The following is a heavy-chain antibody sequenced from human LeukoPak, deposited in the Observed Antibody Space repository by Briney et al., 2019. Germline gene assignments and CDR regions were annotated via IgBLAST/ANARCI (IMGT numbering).Heavy chain of an antibody. V-gene: IGHV1-8*01. Sequence: ASVKVSCKASGYTFTSYDINWVRQATGQGLEWMGWMNPNSGNTGYAQKFQGRVTMTRNTSISTAYMKLSSLRSEDTAVYYCAKVSGFGGLQGQDAFDIWGQGTMVTVSS. J-gene: IGHJ3*02. CDR3: AKVSGFGGLQGQDAFDI. CDR2: MNPNSGNT. D-gene: IGHD3-10*01. CDR1: GYTFTSYD.